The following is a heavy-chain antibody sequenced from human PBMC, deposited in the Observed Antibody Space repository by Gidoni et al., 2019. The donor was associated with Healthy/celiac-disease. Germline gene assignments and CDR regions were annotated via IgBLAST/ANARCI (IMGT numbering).Heavy chain of an antibody. J-gene: IGHJ6*02. D-gene: IGHD3-10*01. CDR1: GFTFSNAW. CDR2: IKSKTDGGTT. V-gene: IGHV3-15*01. Sequence: EVQLVESGGGLVKPGGSLRLSCAASGFTFSNAWMSWVRQAPGQGLEWVGRIKSKTDGGTTDYAAPVKGRFTISRDDSKNTLYLQMNSLKTEDTAVYYCTTVFEWFGELFPLDYYYGMDVWGQGTTVTVSS. CDR3: TTVFEWFGELFPLDYYYGMDV.